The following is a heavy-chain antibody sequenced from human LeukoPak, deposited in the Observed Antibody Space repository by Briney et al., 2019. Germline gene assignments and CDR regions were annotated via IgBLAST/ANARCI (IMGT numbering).Heavy chain of an antibody. CDR2: MSSHNGHI. Sequence: GASVKVSCKSCGYFYIDFDINWVRQARGQGLEWMGLMSSHNGHIEYAQNFQGRVTMTRETSTDTAYMELRSLRSEDTAVYYWARRTPRCGGTCYDAFDVWGQGTMVTVSS. CDR1: GYFYIDFD. J-gene: IGHJ3*01. D-gene: IGHD2-21*01. CDR3: ARRTPRCGGTCYDAFDV. V-gene: IGHV1-8*01.